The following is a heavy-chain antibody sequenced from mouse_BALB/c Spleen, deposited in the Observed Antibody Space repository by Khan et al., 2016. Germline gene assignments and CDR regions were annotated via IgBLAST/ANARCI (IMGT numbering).Heavy chain of an antibody. D-gene: IGHD2-2*01. CDR2: ISYSGST. CDR1: DYSITSDYA. Sequence: EVQLQESGPGLVQPSQSLSLTCTVTDYSITSDYAWNWIRQLPGNKLEWMGYISYSGSTSYNPSLKSRISITRDTSKNQFFLQLNSVTTEDTATYYCARCYGYRWFAYWGQGTLVTVSA. CDR3: ARCYGYRWFAY. V-gene: IGHV3-2*02. J-gene: IGHJ3*01.